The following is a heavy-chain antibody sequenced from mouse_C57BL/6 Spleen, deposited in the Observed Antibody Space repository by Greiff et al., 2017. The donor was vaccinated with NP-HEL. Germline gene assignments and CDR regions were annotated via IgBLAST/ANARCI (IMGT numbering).Heavy chain of an antibody. V-gene: IGHV1-76*01. CDR2: IYPGSGNT. J-gene: IGHJ3*01. CDR3: ARVDYDQAWFAY. CDR1: GYTFTDYY. D-gene: IGHD2-4*01. Sequence: VKLVESGAELVRPGASVKLSCKASGYTFTDYYINWVKQRPGQGLEWIARIYPGSGNTYYNEKFKGKATLTAEKSSSTAYMQLSSLTSEDSAVYFCARVDYDQAWFAYWGQGTLVTVSA.